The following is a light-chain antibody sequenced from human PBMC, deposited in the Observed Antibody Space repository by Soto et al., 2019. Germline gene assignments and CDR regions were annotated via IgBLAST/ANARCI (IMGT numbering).Light chain of an antibody. CDR2: ATS. V-gene: IGKV3-20*01. CDR3: QQYGSSPSYT. Sequence: EVVLTQSPGTLTLSPGERATLSCRSSQGVSSSYLSWYQQKAGQAPRLLIYATSSRAAAVPDRFSGSGAGTDFTLTISGLEPEEVAVDYCQQYGSSPSYTFGQGTKLEIK. CDR1: QGVSSSY. J-gene: IGKJ2*01.